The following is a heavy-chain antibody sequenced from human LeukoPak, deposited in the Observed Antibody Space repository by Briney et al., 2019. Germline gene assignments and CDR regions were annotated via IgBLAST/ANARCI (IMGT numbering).Heavy chain of an antibody. CDR1: GFTFSSYA. Sequence: AGGSLRLSCAASGFTFSSYAMHWVRQAPGKGLEWVAVISYDGSNKYYADSVKGRFTISRDNSKNTLYLQMNSLRAEDTAVYYCARDLMDTAMSPDNYWGQGTLVTVSS. D-gene: IGHD5-18*01. J-gene: IGHJ4*02. CDR3: ARDLMDTAMSPDNY. V-gene: IGHV3-30-3*01. CDR2: ISYDGSNK.